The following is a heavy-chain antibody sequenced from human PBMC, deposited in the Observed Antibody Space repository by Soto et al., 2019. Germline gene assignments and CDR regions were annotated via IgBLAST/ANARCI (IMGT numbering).Heavy chain of an antibody. CDR2: ISYDGSNK. CDR1: GFTFSSYG. Sequence: GGSLRLSCAASGFTFSSYGMHWVRQAPGKGLEWVAVISYDGSNKYYADSVKGRFTISRDNSKNTLYLQMNSLRAEDTAVYYCAKGRGSGSYYFDYWGQGTLVTVSS. J-gene: IGHJ4*02. D-gene: IGHD3-10*01. V-gene: IGHV3-30*18. CDR3: AKGRGSGSYYFDY.